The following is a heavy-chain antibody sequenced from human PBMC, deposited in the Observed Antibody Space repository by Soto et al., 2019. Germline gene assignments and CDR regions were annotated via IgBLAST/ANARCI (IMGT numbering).Heavy chain of an antibody. CDR2: IYSGGST. J-gene: IGHJ6*02. CDR3: ARDPPYYDLRLVV. CDR1: GFTVSSNY. V-gene: IGHV3-66*01. D-gene: IGHD3-3*01. Sequence: GGSLRLSCAASGFTVSSNYMSWVRQAPGKGLEWVSLIYSGGSTYYADSVKGRFTISRDNSKNTLYLQMNSLRAEDTAVYYCARDPPYYDLRLVVWGQGTTVTVSS.